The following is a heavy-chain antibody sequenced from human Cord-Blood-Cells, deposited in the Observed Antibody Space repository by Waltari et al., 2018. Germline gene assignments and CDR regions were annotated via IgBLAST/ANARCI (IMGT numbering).Heavy chain of an antibody. J-gene: IGHJ4*02. Sequence: QVRLARSGAEVKKPGASVKVSCNVSGYTPTDLSMPWVRQAPGKGLEWMGGFDPEDGETIYAQKFQGRVTMTEDTSTDTAYMELSSLRSEDTAVYYCATDNLGQLDFDYWGQGTLVTVSS. CDR2: FDPEDGET. D-gene: IGHD6-6*01. CDR3: ATDNLGQLDFDY. V-gene: IGHV1-24*01. CDR1: GYTPTDLS.